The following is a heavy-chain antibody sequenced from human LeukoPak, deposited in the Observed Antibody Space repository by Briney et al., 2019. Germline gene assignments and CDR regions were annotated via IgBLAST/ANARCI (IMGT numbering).Heavy chain of an antibody. D-gene: IGHD5-18*01. V-gene: IGHV3-48*01. CDR1: GFTFSHYN. Sequence: PGGSLRLSCAASGFTFSHYNMNWVRQAPGKGLEWVSYITGSRSSIYYADSVRGRFTISRDNSKNTLYLQMNSLRAEDTAVYYCARDYRPWLGLFDYWGQGTLVTVSS. CDR2: ITGSRSSI. CDR3: ARDYRPWLGLFDY. J-gene: IGHJ4*02.